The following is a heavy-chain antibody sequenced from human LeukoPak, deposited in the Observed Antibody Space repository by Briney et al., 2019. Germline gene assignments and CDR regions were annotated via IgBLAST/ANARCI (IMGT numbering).Heavy chain of an antibody. J-gene: IGHJ5*02. CDR3: GSGPVGTTVP. V-gene: IGHV3-30-3*01. CDR1: GFTFSDYA. CDR2: ISKDGSDK. D-gene: IGHD1-1*01. Sequence: GGSLRLSCAASGFTFSDYAMHWVRQAPGKGLEWVAVISKDGSDKYYPGSVRGRFTISRDNSKNTLYLQMHSLIAADTAVYYCGSGPVGTTVPWGQGTLVTVSS.